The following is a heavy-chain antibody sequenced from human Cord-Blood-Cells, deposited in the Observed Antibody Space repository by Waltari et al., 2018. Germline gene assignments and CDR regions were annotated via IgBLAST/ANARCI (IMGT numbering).Heavy chain of an antibody. V-gene: IGHV3-15*01. CDR2: IKSKTDGGTI. D-gene: IGHD5-18*01. Sequence: EVQLVESGGGLVKPGGSLRLSCVDSGFTFSNAWMAWVRQAPGKGLEGIGRIKSKTDGGTIDYAAPGKGRFTISRDDSKNTLYLQMNSLKTEDTAVYYCTSSEKPTARFDYWGQGTLVTVSS. J-gene: IGHJ4*02. CDR1: GFTFSNAW. CDR3: TSSEKPTARFDY.